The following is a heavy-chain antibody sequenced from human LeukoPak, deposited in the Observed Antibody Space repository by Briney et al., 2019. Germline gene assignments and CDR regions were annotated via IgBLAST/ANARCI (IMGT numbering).Heavy chain of an antibody. CDR2: ISYDGSNK. CDR1: GFTFSSYT. D-gene: IGHD3-22*01. CDR3: ARDGYYYDSNGYYYFDY. V-gene: IGHV3-30-3*01. J-gene: IGHJ4*02. Sequence: GGSLRLSCAASGFTFSSYTMHWVRQAPGKGLEWVAVISYDGSNKYYADSVKGRFTISRDNSKNTLYLQMNSLRAEDTAVYYCARDGYYYDSNGYYYFDYWGQGTLVTVSS.